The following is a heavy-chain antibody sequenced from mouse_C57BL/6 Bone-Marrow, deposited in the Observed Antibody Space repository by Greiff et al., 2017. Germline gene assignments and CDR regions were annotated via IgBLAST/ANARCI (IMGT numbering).Heavy chain of an antibody. V-gene: IGHV1-64*01. CDR3: ARCAQDPFAY. J-gene: IGHJ3*01. Sequence: VQLQQPGAELVKPGASVKLSCKASGYTFTSYWMHWVKQRPGQGLEWIGMIHPNSGSTNYTEKFKSKDTLTVDKSSSTAYMQLSSLTSEYSAVYYGARCAQDPFAYWGQGTLVTVSA. CDR1: GYTFTSYW. CDR2: IHPNSGST. D-gene: IGHD3-2*02.